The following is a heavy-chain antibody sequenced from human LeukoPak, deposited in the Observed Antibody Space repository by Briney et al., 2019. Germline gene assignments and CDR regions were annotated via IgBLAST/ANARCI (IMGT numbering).Heavy chain of an antibody. V-gene: IGHV3-21*01. D-gene: IGHD3-9*01. CDR1: GFTFSSYS. J-gene: IGHJ6*03. CDR3: ARDPNLRIYDILTGLRYGRDYYYMDV. CDR2: ISSSSSYI. Sequence: GGSLRLSCAASGFTFSSYSMNWVRQAPGKGLEWVSSISSSSSYIYYADSVKGRFTISRDNAKNSLYLQMNSLRAEDTAVYYCARDPNLRIYDILTGLRYGRDYYYMDVWGKGTTVTISS.